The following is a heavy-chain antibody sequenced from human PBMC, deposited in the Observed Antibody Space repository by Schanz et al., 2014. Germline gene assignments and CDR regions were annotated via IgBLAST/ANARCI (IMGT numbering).Heavy chain of an antibody. Sequence: QGQLVQSGPEVKEPGASVKVSCEASRYTFTSYGINWVRQAPGQGLEWMGWISAYNGNTNYAQKLQGRVTMTTDTSTSTAYMELSGLRSEDTAVYYCARDYYDSSGYYYCDYWGQGTLXTVSS. CDR1: RYTFTSYG. D-gene: IGHD3-22*01. CDR2: ISAYNGNT. CDR3: ARDYYDSSGYYYCDY. J-gene: IGHJ4*02. V-gene: IGHV1-18*01.